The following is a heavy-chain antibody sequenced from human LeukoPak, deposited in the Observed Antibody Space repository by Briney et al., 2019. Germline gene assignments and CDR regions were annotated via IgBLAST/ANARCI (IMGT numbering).Heavy chain of an antibody. CDR2: ISGSGGRT. CDR1: GFTFSSYA. CDR3: AKDAYGDYVFDY. J-gene: IGHJ4*02. Sequence: GGSLRLSCAASGFTFSSYAMSWARQAPGKGLECVSAISGSGGRTYYADSVKGRFTISRDNSKNTLYLQMNSLRAEDTAVYYCAKDAYGDYVFDYWGQGTLVTVSS. V-gene: IGHV3-23*01. D-gene: IGHD4-17*01.